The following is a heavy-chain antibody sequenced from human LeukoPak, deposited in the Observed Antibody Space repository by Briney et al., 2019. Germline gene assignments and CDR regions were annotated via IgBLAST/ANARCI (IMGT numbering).Heavy chain of an antibody. D-gene: IGHD5-24*01. CDR3: ARGSVGRRWLQSGGYYFDY. J-gene: IGHJ4*02. Sequence: SETLSLTCTVSGVSISSGTYYWSWIRQPPGKGLEWIGYIYYSGSTYYNPSLKSRVTISVDTSKNQFSLKLSSVTAADTAVYYCARGSVGRRWLQSGGYYFDYWAREPWSPSPQ. CDR1: GVSISSGTYY. CDR2: IYYSGST. V-gene: IGHV4-30-4*01.